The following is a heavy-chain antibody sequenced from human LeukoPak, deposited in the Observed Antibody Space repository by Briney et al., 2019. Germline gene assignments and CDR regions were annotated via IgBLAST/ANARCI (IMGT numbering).Heavy chain of an antibody. CDR3: AREPYYDSSGYSPDY. D-gene: IGHD3-22*01. V-gene: IGHV3-11*04. Sequence: GGSLRLSCAASGFTFSDYYMSWIRQAPRKGLEWVSYISSSGSFIYYADSVKGRFTISRDNAKNSLYLHMNSLRAEDTALYYCAREPYYDSSGYSPDYWGQGTLVTVSS. CDR2: ISSSGSFI. J-gene: IGHJ4*02. CDR1: GFTFSDYY.